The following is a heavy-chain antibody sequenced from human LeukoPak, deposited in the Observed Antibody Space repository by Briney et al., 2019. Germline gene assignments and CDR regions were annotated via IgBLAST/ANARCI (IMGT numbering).Heavy chain of an antibody. D-gene: IGHD3-3*01. Sequence: SVKVSCKASGGTFNSYAISWVRQAPGQGLEWMGGIIPIFGTANYAQKFQGRVTITTDESTSTAYMELSSLRSEDTAVYYCARDPQTDFWSGYFGFDPWGQGTLVTVSS. J-gene: IGHJ5*02. CDR1: GGTFNSYA. CDR2: IIPIFGTA. V-gene: IGHV1-69*05. CDR3: ARDPQTDFWSGYFGFDP.